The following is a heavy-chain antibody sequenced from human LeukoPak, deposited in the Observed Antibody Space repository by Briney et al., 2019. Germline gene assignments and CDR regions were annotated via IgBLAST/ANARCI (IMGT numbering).Heavy chain of an antibody. CDR2: LSVSGATT. CDR3: AAGPYGGNTPFDY. J-gene: IGHJ4*02. Sequence: GGSLRLSCAASKFTFSDYSMSWVRQAPGRGLEWVSSLSVSGATTYYADSVKGRFTISRDNFNNTLYLQMNNLRAEDTALYYCAAGPYGGNTPFDYWGQGTLVTISS. V-gene: IGHV3-23*01. CDR1: KFTFSDYS. D-gene: IGHD4-23*01.